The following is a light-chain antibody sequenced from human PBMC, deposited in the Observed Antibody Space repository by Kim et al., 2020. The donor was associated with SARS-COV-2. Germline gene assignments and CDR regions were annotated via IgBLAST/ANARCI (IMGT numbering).Light chain of an antibody. Sequence: EVELTQSPGTLSLSPGERATLSCRASQSFSSSYLAWYMQKPGQAPRLLIYGAYIRATGIPDRFSGSGSGTDFTLTISSLAPEDFAVYYCQHYGDSAYTFGQGTKLEI. V-gene: IGKV3-20*01. CDR3: QHYGDSAYT. CDR1: QSFSSSY. CDR2: GAY. J-gene: IGKJ2*01.